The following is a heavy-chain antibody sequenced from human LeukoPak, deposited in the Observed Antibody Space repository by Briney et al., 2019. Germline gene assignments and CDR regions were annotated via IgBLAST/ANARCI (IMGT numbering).Heavy chain of an antibody. V-gene: IGHV3-13*01. D-gene: IGHD2-15*01. J-gene: IGHJ6*02. CDR1: GFTFSSYW. CDR3: ARPYCSGGSCYGGGYYYYGMDV. Sequence: GGSLRLSCAASGFTFSSYWMSWVRQATGKGLEWVSAIGTAGDTYYPGSVKGRFTISRENAKNSLYLQMNSLRAEDTAVYYCARPYCSGGSCYGGGYYYYGMDVWGQGTTVTVSS. CDR2: IGTAGDT.